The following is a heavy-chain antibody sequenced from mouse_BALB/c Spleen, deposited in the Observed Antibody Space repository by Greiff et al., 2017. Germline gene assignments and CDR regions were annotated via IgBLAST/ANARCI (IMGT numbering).Heavy chain of an antibody. CDR1: GFNIKDYY. CDR2: IDPENGNT. V-gene: IGHV14-1*02. J-gene: IGHJ4*01. CDR3: ARTCGSYALDY. Sequence: EVQLQQSGAELVRPGALVKLSCKASGFNIKDYYMHWVKQRPEQGLEWIGWIDPENGNTIYDPKFQGKASITADTSSNTAYLQLSSLTSEDTAVYYCARTCGSYALDYWGQGTSVTVSS. D-gene: IGHD1-1*02.